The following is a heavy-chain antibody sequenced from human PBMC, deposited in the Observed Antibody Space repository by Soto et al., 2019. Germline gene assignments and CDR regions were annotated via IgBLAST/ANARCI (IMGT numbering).Heavy chain of an antibody. CDR2: IYHIEST. Sequence: QLQLQESGSGLVKPSQTLSLTCAVSGGSINNGGYSWSWIRQPPRKGLEWIGYIYHIESTYYNPSLKSRVTISLDKSKNHFSLKLTSVTAADTAVDYCARSHVATFMVVGALDAFDFWGQGTMVTVSS. CDR1: GGSINNGGYS. V-gene: IGHV4-30-2*01. CDR3: ARSHVATFMVVGALDAFDF. D-gene: IGHD2-15*01. J-gene: IGHJ3*01.